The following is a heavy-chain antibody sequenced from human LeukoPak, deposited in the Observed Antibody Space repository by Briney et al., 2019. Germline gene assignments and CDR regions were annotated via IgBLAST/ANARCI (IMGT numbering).Heavy chain of an antibody. Sequence: QAGGSLRLSCAASGFTFSSYGMHWVRQAPGKGLEWVAFIRYDGNNKYYADSVKGRFTISRDNSKNTLYLQMNSLRAEDTAVYYCARGANSVILSGYLDYWGQGALVTVSS. V-gene: IGHV3-30*02. CDR1: GFTFSSYG. CDR2: IRYDGNNK. D-gene: IGHD3-9*01. J-gene: IGHJ4*02. CDR3: ARGANSVILSGYLDY.